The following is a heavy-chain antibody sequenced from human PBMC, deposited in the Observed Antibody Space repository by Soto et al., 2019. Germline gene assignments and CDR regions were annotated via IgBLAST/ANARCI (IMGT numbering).Heavy chain of an antibody. CDR2: IYYSGST. CDR1: GGSVSSGSYY. V-gene: IGHV4-61*03. CDR3: ASVIGGDSEYYFDY. Sequence: PSETLSLTCTVSGGSVSSGSYYWSWIRQPPGKGLEWIGYIYYSGSTNYNPSLKSRVTIPVDTSKNHFSLNLNSVTAADTAMYFSASVIGGDSEYYFDYWGQGTLVTVSS. D-gene: IGHD4-17*01. J-gene: IGHJ4*02.